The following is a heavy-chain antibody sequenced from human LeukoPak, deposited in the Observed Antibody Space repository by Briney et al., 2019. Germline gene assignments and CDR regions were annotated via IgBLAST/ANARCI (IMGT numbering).Heavy chain of an antibody. CDR1: GDSVSGSGVG. CDR3: ARSQSWASGY. CDR2: TYYWSKWYY. V-gene: IGHV6-1*01. J-gene: IGHJ4*02. D-gene: IGHD6-13*01. Sequence: SQTLSLTCAISGDSVSGSGVGWHWIRQSPSRGLEWLGKTYYWSKWYYDYAISVKSRITIIPDTSKNQFSLQLDSVTPDDTAVYYCARSQSWASGYWGPGALVAVSS.